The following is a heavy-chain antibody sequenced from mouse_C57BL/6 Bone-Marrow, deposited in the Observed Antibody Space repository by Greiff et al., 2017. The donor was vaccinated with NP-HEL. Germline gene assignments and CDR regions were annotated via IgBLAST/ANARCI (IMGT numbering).Heavy chain of an antibody. CDR3: ARSEGYGGRDYYFDD. CDR2: IDPSDSYT. D-gene: IGHD2-2*01. CDR1: GYTFTSYW. Sequence: QVQLQQPGAELVMPGASVKLSCKASGYTFTSYWMHWVKQRPGQGLEWIGEIDPSDSYTNYNQKFKGKSTLTVDKSSSTAYMQLSSLTSENSAVYYCARSEGYGGRDYYFDDWGQGTTLTVSS. V-gene: IGHV1-69*01. J-gene: IGHJ2*01.